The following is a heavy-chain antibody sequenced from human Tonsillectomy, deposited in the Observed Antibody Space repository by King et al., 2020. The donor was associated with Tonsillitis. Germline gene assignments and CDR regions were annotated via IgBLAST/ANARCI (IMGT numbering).Heavy chain of an antibody. D-gene: IGHD2-2*02. J-gene: IGHJ6*02. V-gene: IGHV4-59*01. CDR1: GDSIGSYY. CDR2: IFDSGNT. Sequence: QLQESGPGLVKPSETLSLTCTVSGDSIGSYYWSWIRQPPGKGLEWIGYIFDSGNTNYNPSLKSRVTISVDTSKSQFSLILSSVTAADTAVYYCARVGGVPAAITLINYYGMDVWDQGTTVTVSS. CDR3: ARVGGVPAAITLINYYGMDV.